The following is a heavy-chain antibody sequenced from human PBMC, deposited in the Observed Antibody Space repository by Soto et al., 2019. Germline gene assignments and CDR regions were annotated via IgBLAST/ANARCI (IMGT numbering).Heavy chain of an antibody. Sequence: EVQLVESGGGLVQPGGSLRLSCAASGFTFSLYSMSWVRQAPGKGLEWVSYISRSSTGIHYADSVKGRFTISRDDATNSLHLQMISLRDGDTDVYYCARAVTWGLDVWGQGTTVSISS. CDR1: GFTFSLYS. CDR2: ISRSSTGI. CDR3: ARAVTWGLDV. D-gene: IGHD3-10*01. V-gene: IGHV3-48*02. J-gene: IGHJ6*02.